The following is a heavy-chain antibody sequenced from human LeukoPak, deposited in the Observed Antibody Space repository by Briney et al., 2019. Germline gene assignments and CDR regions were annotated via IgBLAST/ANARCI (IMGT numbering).Heavy chain of an antibody. D-gene: IGHD4-11*01. J-gene: IGHJ3*02. CDR2: INPNSGGT. CDR3: ARVVTVGDALDI. CDR1: GYTFTGYY. Sequence: ASVKVSCKASGYTFTGYYMHWVRQAPGQGLEWMGRINPNSGGTNYAQKFQGRVTMTRDTSISTAYMELSRLRSDDTAVYYCARVVTVGDALDIWGQGTMVTVSS. V-gene: IGHV1-2*06.